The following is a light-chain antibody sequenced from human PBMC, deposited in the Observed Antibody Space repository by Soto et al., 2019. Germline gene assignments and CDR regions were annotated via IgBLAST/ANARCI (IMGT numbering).Light chain of an antibody. Sequence: QSALTQPPSASGSPGQSVTISCTGSSSDVGGYEYVSWYQQHPGKAPKLIIYEVIKRPSGVPDRFSGSKSGNTASLTVSGLQAEDEADYYCSSDAGSNNLHVLFGGGTKLTVL. J-gene: IGLJ2*01. CDR3: SSDAGSNNLHVL. CDR1: SSDVGGYEY. V-gene: IGLV2-8*01. CDR2: EVI.